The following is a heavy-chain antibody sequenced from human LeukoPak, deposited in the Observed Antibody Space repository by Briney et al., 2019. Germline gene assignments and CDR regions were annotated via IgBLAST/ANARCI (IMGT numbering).Heavy chain of an antibody. Sequence: KPSETLSLTCTVSGGSISSSTYYWGWIRQPPGKGLECIGTIYYSGSTYYNPSLTSRVTISVDTSENQFSLKLTSVTAADTAVYYCAGKLWFGELGCWFDPWGQGTLVTVSS. CDR1: GGSISSSTYY. J-gene: IGHJ5*02. CDR2: IYYSGST. D-gene: IGHD3-10*01. CDR3: AGKLWFGELGCWFDP. V-gene: IGHV4-39*01.